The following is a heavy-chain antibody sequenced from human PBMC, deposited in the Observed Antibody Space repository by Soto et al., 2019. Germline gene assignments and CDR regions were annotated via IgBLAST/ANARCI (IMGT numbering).Heavy chain of an antibody. Sequence: GGSLRLSCAASGFTFSSYSMNWVRQAPGKGLEWVSYISSSSSTIYYADSVKGRFTISRDNAKNSLYLQMNSLRDEDTAVYYCARDTAARRHWKFDYWGQGTLVTVSS. J-gene: IGHJ4*02. CDR1: GFTFSSYS. V-gene: IGHV3-48*02. CDR2: ISSSSSTI. D-gene: IGHD6-6*01. CDR3: ARDTAARRHWKFDY.